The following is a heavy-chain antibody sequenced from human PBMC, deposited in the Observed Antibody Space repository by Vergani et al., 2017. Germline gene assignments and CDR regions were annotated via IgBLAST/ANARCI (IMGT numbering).Heavy chain of an antibody. D-gene: IGHD3-9*01. CDR1: GGSISSGSYY. Sequence: QVQLQESGPGLVKPSQTLSLTCTVSGGSISSGSYYWSWIRQPAGKGLEWIGRIYTSGSTNYNPSLKSRVTISVDTSKNQFSLKLSSVPAADTAVYYCASSVLRYFDWSLYYWGQGTLVTVSS. V-gene: IGHV4-61*02. CDR2: IYTSGST. CDR3: ASSVLRYFDWSLYY. J-gene: IGHJ4*02.